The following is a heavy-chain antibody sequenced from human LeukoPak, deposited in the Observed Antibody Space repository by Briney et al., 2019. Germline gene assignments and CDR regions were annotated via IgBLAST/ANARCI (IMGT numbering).Heavy chain of an antibody. CDR3: AKGNLVSGWYYFDY. CDR2: ISGSGGST. D-gene: IGHD6-19*01. J-gene: IGHJ4*02. CDR1: GFTFSSYA. V-gene: IGHV3-23*01. Sequence: QTGGSLRLSCAASGFTFSSYAMNWVRQTPGQGLEWVSAISGSGGSTYYADSVKGRFTISRDNSKNTLYLQMNSLRAEDTAVYYCAKGNLVSGWYYFDYWGQGTLVTVSS.